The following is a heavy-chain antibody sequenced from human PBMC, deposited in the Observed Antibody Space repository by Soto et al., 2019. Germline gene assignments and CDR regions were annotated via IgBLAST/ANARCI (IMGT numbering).Heavy chain of an antibody. CDR3: ARENYDILTGPTQYFQH. Sequence: ASVKVSCKASGYTFTSYGISWVRQAPGQGLEWMGWISAYNGNTNYAQKLQGRVTMTTYTSTSTAYMELRSLRSDDTAVYYCARENYDILTGPTQYFQHWGQGTLVTVSS. D-gene: IGHD3-9*01. CDR2: ISAYNGNT. CDR1: GYTFTSYG. V-gene: IGHV1-18*04. J-gene: IGHJ1*01.